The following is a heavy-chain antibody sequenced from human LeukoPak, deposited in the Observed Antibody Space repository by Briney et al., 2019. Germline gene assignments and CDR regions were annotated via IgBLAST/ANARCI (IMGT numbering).Heavy chain of an antibody. CDR3: ARGSGPVWLGQQDDAFDI. CDR2: IYYSGST. Sequence: PSETLSLTCTVSGGSISSYYWSWIRQPPGKGLEWIGYIYYSGSTSYNPSLKSRVTISVDTSKNQFSLKLSSVTAADTAVYYCARGSGPVWLGQQDDAFDIWGQGTMVTVSS. CDR1: GGSISSYY. V-gene: IGHV4-59*01. J-gene: IGHJ3*02. D-gene: IGHD5-12*01.